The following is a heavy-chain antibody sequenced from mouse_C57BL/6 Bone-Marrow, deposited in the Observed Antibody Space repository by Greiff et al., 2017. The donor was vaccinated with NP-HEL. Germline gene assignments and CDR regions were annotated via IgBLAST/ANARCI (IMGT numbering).Heavy chain of an antibody. V-gene: IGHV2-5*01. Sequence: VKLMESGPGLVQPSQSLSITCTVSGFSLTSYGVHWVRQSPGKGLEWLGVIWRGGSTDYNAAFMSRLSITKDNSKSQVFFKMNSLQADDTAIYYCASSYDGYYPAWFAYWGQGTLVTVSA. CDR2: IWRGGST. J-gene: IGHJ3*01. CDR3: ASSYDGYYPAWFAY. CDR1: GFSLTSYG. D-gene: IGHD2-3*01.